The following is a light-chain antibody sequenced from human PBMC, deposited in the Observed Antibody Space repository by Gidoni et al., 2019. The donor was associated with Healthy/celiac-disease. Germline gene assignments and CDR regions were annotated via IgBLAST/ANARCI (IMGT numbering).Light chain of an antibody. CDR1: QTISSY. CDR3: QQSYTPRT. V-gene: IGKV1-39*01. J-gene: IGKJ4*01. Sequence: DIQFTQSPSSLSASVGDRVTITCRASQTISSYLNWYQQKPGKAPKLLIYAASSLQSGVPSRFSGSGSGTDFNLNISSLRPEDFATYYCQQSYTPRTFGGGTKVEIK. CDR2: AAS.